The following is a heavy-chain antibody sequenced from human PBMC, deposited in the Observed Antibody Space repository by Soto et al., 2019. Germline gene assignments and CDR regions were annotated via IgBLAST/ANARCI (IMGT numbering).Heavy chain of an antibody. D-gene: IGHD2-2*01. CDR1: GGTFSSYA. Sequence: QVQLVQSGAEVKKPGSSVKVSCKASGGTFSSYAISWVRQAPGQGLEWMGGIITISGTANYVQKFQGRVTITAAASTSSAYLELCSLRCEDTAVYFCARSQGSSTSLEIYYYYYYGMDDWGQGTRVTVSS. V-gene: IGHV1-69*01. CDR3: ARSQGSSTSLEIYYYYYYGMDD. CDR2: IITISGTA. J-gene: IGHJ6*02.